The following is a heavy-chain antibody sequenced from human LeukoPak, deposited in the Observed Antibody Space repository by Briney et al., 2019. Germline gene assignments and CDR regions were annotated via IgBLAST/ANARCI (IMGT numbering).Heavy chain of an antibody. J-gene: IGHJ4*02. CDR2: INPSGGST. D-gene: IGHD6-13*01. V-gene: IGHV1-46*01. CDR1: GYTFTSCY. Sequence: ASVKVSCKASGYTFTSCYMHWVRQAPGQGLEWMGIINPSGGSTSYAQKFQGRVTMTRDTSTSTVYMELSSLRSEDTAVYYCARDGITAAALDYWGQGTLVTVSS. CDR3: ARDGITAAALDY.